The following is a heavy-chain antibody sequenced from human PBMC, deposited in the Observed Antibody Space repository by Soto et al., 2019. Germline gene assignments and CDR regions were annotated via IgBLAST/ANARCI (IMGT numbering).Heavy chain of an antibody. CDR1: GGTFSSYA. CDR3: ARDRVGATEPFQD. CDR2: IIPIFGTA. D-gene: IGHD1-26*01. J-gene: IGHJ1*01. Sequence: SVKVSCKASGGTFSSYAISWVRRAPGQGLEWMGGIIPIFGTANYAQKFQGRVTITADESTSTAYMELSSLRSEDTAVYYCARDRVGATEPFQDWGQGTLVTVSS. V-gene: IGHV1-69*13.